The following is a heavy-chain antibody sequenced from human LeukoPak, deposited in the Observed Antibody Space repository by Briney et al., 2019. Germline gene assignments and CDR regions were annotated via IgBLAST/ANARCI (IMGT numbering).Heavy chain of an antibody. V-gene: IGHV3-23*01. D-gene: IGHD5-18*01. J-gene: IGHJ4*02. CDR2: ISSGGGST. CDR1: GFTFSSYA. Sequence: GGSLRLSCAASGFTFSSYAMSWVRQAPGKGLEWVSAISSGGGSTYYADSVKGRFTISRDNSKNTLSLQMNSLRAEDTAVYYCAKAGSGYSFGGFVWGQGTLVTVSS. CDR3: AKAGSGYSFGGFV.